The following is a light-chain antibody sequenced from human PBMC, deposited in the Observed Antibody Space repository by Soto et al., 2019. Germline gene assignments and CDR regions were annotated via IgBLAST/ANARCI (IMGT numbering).Light chain of an antibody. V-gene: IGKV3D-15*01. CDR1: QSVSNN. CDR2: GAS. CDR3: QHYNNWHIT. J-gene: IGKJ5*01. Sequence: EIVLTQSPGTLSLSPGERATLSCRASQSVSNNYLAWYQQKPGQAPRLLIYGASNRATGIPARFSGSGSGTDFTLTISSLQSEDFAVYYCQHYNNWHITFGQGTRLEIK.